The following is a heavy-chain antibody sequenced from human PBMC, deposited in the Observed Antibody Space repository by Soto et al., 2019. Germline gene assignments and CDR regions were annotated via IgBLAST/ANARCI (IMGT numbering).Heavy chain of an antibody. CDR2: IYWDDTQ. CDR1: GLSVSTSGVG. V-gene: IGHV2-5*02. J-gene: IGHJ2*01. Sequence: QISLGESGPTLVKPTQTLTLTCTFSGLSVSTSGVGMGWIRQPPGKALQWLALIYWDDTQRYSPSLKSRLTITKDTSKTQVVLTMTNMDPLDTGTYYCALAGRGEGYFELWGRGTLVTVSS. D-gene: IGHD3-16*01. CDR3: ALAGRGEGYFEL.